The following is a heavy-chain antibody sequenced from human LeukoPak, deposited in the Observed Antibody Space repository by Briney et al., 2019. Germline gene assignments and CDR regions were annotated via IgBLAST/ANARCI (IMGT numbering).Heavy chain of an antibody. CDR1: GCSLSSYY. CDR2: ISGSGGST. V-gene: IGHV3-23*01. Sequence: ETLSLTCTVSGCSLSSYYWSWIRQPPGKGLEWVSAISGSGGSTYYADSVKGRFTISRDNSKNTLYLQMNSLRAEDTAVYYCAKDRVPKTYYYYMDVWGKGTTVTVSS. J-gene: IGHJ6*03. D-gene: IGHD2-2*01. CDR3: AKDRVPKTYYYYMDV.